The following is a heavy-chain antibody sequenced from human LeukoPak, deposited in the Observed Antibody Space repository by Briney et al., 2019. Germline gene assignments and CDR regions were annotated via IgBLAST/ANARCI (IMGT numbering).Heavy chain of an antibody. CDR1: GGSISSYY. CDR2: IYYSGST. D-gene: IGHD2-2*01. V-gene: IGHV4-59*08. Sequence: SETLSLTCTVSGGSISSYYWSWIRQPPGKGLEWIGYIYYSGSTNYNPSLKSRVTISVDTSKNQFSLKPSSVTAADTAVYYCPLGYCSSTSCFYDAFDIWGQGTMVTVSS. J-gene: IGHJ3*02. CDR3: PLGYCSSTSCFYDAFDI.